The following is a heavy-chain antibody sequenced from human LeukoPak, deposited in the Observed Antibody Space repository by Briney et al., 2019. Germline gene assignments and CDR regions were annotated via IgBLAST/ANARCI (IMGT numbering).Heavy chain of an antibody. V-gene: IGHV5-51*01. D-gene: IGHD3-10*01. CDR3: AGAYGSGKPYYYYIDG. CDR1: GYYFFSYW. J-gene: IGHJ6*03. CDR2: IYPGYSKT. Sequence: GDSLKISCRGSGYYFFSYWIAWVRQMPGKGLEGMGIIYPGYSKTNYSPSCQGHVNISADSASSTAYLKWNSLKVSDTAMYYCAGAYGSGKPYYYYIDGWGEGTTVTISS.